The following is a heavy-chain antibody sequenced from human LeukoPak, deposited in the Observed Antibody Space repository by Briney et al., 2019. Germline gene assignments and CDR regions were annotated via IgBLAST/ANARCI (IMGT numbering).Heavy chain of an antibody. CDR1: GGTFSSYA. V-gene: IGHV1-69*06. CDR3: ARSSVVTAMVHLEY. Sequence: ASVEVSCKASGGTFSSYAISWVRQAPGQGLEWKGGIIPIFGTANYAQKFQGRVTITADKSTSTAYMELSSLRSEDTAVYYCARSSVVTAMVHLEYWGQGTLVTVSS. J-gene: IGHJ4*02. CDR2: IIPIFGTA. D-gene: IGHD2-21*02.